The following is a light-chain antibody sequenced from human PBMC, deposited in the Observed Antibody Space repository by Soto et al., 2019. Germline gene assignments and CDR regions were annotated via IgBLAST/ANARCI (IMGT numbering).Light chain of an antibody. CDR1: QGVDSSY. V-gene: IGKV3-20*01. J-gene: IGKJ1*01. CDR3: HQYYSSSWT. CDR2: GAS. Sequence: EIVLTQSPGTLSLSPGERATVFCRASQGVDSSYLAWFQQKPGQAPRLLIYGASRRATGVPDRFSGSGSGTDFTLTITRLEPEDFAVYYCHQYYSSSWTFGQGPKVHI.